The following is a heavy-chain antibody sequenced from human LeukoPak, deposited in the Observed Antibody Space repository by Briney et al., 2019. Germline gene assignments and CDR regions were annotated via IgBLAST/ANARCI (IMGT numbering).Heavy chain of an antibody. D-gene: IGHD6-13*01. J-gene: IGHJ4*02. CDR2: ISGSGATT. V-gene: IGHV3-23*01. CDR1: GSTFSSCA. CDR3: AKSAQYSTTWMDN. Sequence: QSGGSLRLSCAASGSTFSSCAMSWVRQAPGKGLEWVSSISGSGATTYYAESVKGRFTISRDNSKSTLYLQINRLRAEDTALYYCAKSAQYSTTWMDNWGQGSLVTVSS.